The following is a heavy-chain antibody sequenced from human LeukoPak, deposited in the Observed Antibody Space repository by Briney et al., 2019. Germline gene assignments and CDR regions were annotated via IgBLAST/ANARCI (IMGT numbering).Heavy chain of an antibody. J-gene: IGHJ4*02. V-gene: IGHV4-34*01. D-gene: IGHD6-19*01. Sequence: PSEILSLTCAVYGGSFSGYYWSWIRQPPGKGLEWIGEINHSGSTNYNPSLKSRVTISVDTSKNQFSLKLSSVTAADTAVYYCARRLAVAIFDYRGQGTLVTVSS. CDR3: ARRLAVAIFDY. CDR2: INHSGST. CDR1: GGSFSGYY.